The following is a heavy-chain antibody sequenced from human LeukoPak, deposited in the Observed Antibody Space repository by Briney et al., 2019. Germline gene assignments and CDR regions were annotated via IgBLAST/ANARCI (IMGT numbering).Heavy chain of an antibody. D-gene: IGHD3-3*01. V-gene: IGHV7-4-1*02. Sequence: ASVKVSCKASGYTFTSYAMNWVRQAPGQGLEWMGWINTNTGNPTYAQGFTGRFVFSLDTSVSTAYLQISSLKAEDTAVYYCARDLERVYWYDFWSGYSHFDYWGQGTLVTVSS. CDR1: GYTFTSYA. J-gene: IGHJ4*02. CDR2: INTNTGNP. CDR3: ARDLERVYWYDFWSGYSHFDY.